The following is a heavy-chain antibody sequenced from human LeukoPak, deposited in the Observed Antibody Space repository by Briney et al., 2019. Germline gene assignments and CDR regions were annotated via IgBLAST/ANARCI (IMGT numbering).Heavy chain of an antibody. CDR1: GYTFTGYY. CDR2: INPNSGGT. D-gene: IGHD3-10*01. Sequence: GASVKASCKASGYTFTGYYMHWVRQTPGQGLEWMGWINPNSGGTKYAQKFQGRVTMTRDTSISTTYMELSRLRSDDTAVYYCARVWVRGVLYGMDVWGQGTTVTVSS. CDR3: ARVWVRGVLYGMDV. J-gene: IGHJ6*02. V-gene: IGHV1-2*02.